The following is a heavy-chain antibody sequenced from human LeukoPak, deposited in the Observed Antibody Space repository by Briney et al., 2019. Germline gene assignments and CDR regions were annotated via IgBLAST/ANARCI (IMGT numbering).Heavy chain of an antibody. V-gene: IGHV4-4*07. J-gene: IGHJ4*02. CDR2: IYTSGST. CDR3: ARGLQFLEWLYKGGFDY. Sequence: SETLSLTCTVSGGSISGYYWSWIRQPAGKGLEWIGRIYTSGSTNYNPSLKSRVTMSVDMSKNQFSLKLSSVTAADTAVYYCARGLQFLEWLYKGGFDYWGQGTLVTVSS. CDR1: GGSISGYY. D-gene: IGHD3-3*01.